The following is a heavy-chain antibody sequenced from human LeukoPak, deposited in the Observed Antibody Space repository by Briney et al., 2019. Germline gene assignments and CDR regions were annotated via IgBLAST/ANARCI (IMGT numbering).Heavy chain of an antibody. V-gene: IGHV3-30*02. Sequence: GRSLRLSCAASGFTFSSYGMHWVRQAPGKGLEWVAFIRFDGSNKYYADSVKGRFTISRDNSKNTLYLQMNSLRAEDTAVYYCAKDGCSTSCYGFRNYYYYMDVWGKGTTVTVSS. J-gene: IGHJ6*03. D-gene: IGHD2-2*01. CDR2: IRFDGSNK. CDR1: GFTFSSYG. CDR3: AKDGCSTSCYGFRNYYYYMDV.